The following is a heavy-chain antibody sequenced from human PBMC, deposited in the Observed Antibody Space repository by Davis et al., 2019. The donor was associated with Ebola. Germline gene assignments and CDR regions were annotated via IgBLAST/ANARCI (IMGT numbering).Heavy chain of an antibody. CDR2: IYYSRST. J-gene: IGHJ3*02. D-gene: IGHD3-22*01. CDR1: GGSISSYY. V-gene: IGHV4-59*01. CDR3: ARVPPTYYYDSSGYSTRGGAFDI. Sequence: PSETLSLTCTVSGGSISSYYWSWIRQPAGKGLEWIGYIYYSRSTNYNPSLKSRVTISVDTSKNQFSLKLSSVTAADTAVFYCARVPPTYYYDSSGYSTRGGAFDIWGQGTMVTVSS.